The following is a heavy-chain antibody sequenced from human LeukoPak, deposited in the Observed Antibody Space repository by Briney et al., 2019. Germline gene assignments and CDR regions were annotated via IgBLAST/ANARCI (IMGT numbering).Heavy chain of an antibody. CDR1: GFTFSSYW. CDR3: ARYYDFWSGYYTSDY. Sequence: PGGSLRLSCAASGFTFSSYWMSWVRQAPGKGLEWVANIKQDGSEKYYVDSVKGRFTISRDSAKNSLYLQMNSLRAEDTAVYYCARYYDFWSGYYTSDYWGQGTLVTVSS. J-gene: IGHJ4*02. D-gene: IGHD3-3*01. V-gene: IGHV3-7*01. CDR2: IKQDGSEK.